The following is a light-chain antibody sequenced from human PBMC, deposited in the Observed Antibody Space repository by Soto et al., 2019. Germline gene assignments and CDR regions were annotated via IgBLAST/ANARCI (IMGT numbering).Light chain of an antibody. CDR2: DAS. J-gene: IGKJ4*01. CDR1: QDIRNR. V-gene: IGKV1-33*01. CDR3: QQYDNLPLT. Sequence: DIQMTQSPSSLSASAGDRVSIACQASQDIRNRLNWYQQKPGKAPKLLIYDASDFESGVPSRFSGRGSGTDFTFTISSLQPEDLATYYCQQYDNLPLTFGGGTKVEI.